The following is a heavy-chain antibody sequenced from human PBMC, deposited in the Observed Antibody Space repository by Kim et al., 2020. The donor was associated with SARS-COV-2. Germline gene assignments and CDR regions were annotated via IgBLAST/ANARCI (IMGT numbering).Heavy chain of an antibody. J-gene: IGHJ5*02. Sequence: ASLKVSCKASGYTFIDYYIHWVRQAPGQGLEWMGWINPKTGVTNSAQKFQDRVTMTRDTYINTAYMEMSGLRSDDTAVYYCARWQNWNGRADLFYRWGQG. CDR2: INPKTGVT. CDR1: GYTFIDYY. D-gene: IGHD1-1*01. CDR3: ARWQNWNGRADLFYR. V-gene: IGHV1-2*02.